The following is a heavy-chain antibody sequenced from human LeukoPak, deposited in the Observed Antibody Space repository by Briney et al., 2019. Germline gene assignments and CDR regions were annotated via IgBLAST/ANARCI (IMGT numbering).Heavy chain of an antibody. J-gene: IGHJ4*02. CDR3: ARDQNYAFDN. Sequence: QTGGSVTLSCTASGFPFYEYSMKWVRQAPGEGLEWISFIGIASGNTKYAESVRGRFTISADTAKNSVYLQMNSRRVEDMAVDYCARDQNYAFDNWGQGTLVSVAS. V-gene: IGHV3-48*01. CDR1: GFPFYEYS. CDR2: IGIASGNT. D-gene: IGHD1-7*01.